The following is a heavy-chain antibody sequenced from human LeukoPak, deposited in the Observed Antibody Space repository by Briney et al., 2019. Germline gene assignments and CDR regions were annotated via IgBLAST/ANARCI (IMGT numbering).Heavy chain of an antibody. CDR2: IYYSGST. CDR3: ARDLGIAARPGWFDP. V-gene: IGHV4-59*01. J-gene: IGHJ5*02. Sequence: SETLSLTCTVSGGSIGSYYWSWIRQPPGKGLEWIGYIYYSGSTNYNPSLKSRVTISVDTSKNQFSLKLSSVTAADTAVYYCARDLGIAARPGWFDPWGQGTLVTVSS. D-gene: IGHD6-6*01. CDR1: GGSIGSYY.